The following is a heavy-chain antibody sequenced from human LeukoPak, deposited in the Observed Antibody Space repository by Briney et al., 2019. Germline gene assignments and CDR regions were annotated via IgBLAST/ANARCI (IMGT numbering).Heavy chain of an antibody. V-gene: IGHV1-46*01. CDR3: ARVEYCNVGNCYFRPGAY. CDR1: GYTFTSYY. Sequence: ASVKVSCKASGYTFTSYYMHWVRHAPGQGLEWMGIINTSSGSTSCAQKFQGRVTMTTDTSTTTAYMELRNLRSDDTAVYYCARVEYCNVGNCYFRPGAYWGQGTLVTVSS. CDR2: INTSSGST. D-gene: IGHD2-15*01. J-gene: IGHJ4*02.